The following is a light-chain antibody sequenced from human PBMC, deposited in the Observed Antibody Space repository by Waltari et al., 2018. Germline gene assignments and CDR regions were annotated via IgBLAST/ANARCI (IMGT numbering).Light chain of an antibody. CDR2: GPS. CDR1: QSVSSSY. J-gene: IGKJ1*01. CDR3: QQYGSSTWT. Sequence: IVLTQSPGPLSLSPGERATLSCRASQSVSSSYLAWYQQKPGQAPRLLIYGPSSRATGIPDRFRGSGSGTDFTLTISRLEPEDFAVYYCQQYGSSTWTFGRGTKVEIK. V-gene: IGKV3-20*01.